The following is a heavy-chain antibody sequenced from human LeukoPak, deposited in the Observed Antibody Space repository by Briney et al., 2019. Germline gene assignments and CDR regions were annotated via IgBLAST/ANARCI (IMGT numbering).Heavy chain of an antibody. Sequence: GASVKVSCKASGYTFTGYYMHWVRQAPGQGLEWMGRINPNSGGTNYAQKFQGRVTMTRDTSISTAYMELSRLRSDDTAVYYCARVLKFLEWLPFYYWGQGTLVTVSP. CDR1: GYTFTGYY. CDR3: ARVLKFLEWLPFYY. CDR2: INPNSGGT. V-gene: IGHV1-2*06. J-gene: IGHJ4*02. D-gene: IGHD3-3*01.